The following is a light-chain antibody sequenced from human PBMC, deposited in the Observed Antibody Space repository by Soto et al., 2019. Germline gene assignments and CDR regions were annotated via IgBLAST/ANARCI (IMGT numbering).Light chain of an antibody. Sequence: DIQMTQAPSTLSACVGDTVTITCRASQSIDTWLAWHQQKPGRAPKLLISKASTLESGVPSRFSGSGSGTDFTLTIRDVQPDDFAIYYCQQYNSYRAFGQGTKVDIK. CDR3: QQYNSYRA. J-gene: IGKJ1*01. CDR2: KAS. V-gene: IGKV1-5*03. CDR1: QSIDTW.